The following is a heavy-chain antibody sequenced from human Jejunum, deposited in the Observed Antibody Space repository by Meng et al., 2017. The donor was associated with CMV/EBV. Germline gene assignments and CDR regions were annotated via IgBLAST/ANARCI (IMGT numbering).Heavy chain of an antibody. CDR2: IYSNGAT. D-gene: IGHD3-10*01. Sequence: QGQLQESGPGLVKPSGTLSLTCPVAGGSISDYYWSWIRQPAGKGLEWIGRIYSNGATNYNPSLKSRVTMSVDTSKNQFSLKLSSVTAADTAVYFCARDMHREVVIQDYWGQGTLVTVSS. V-gene: IGHV4-4*07. CDR3: ARDMHREVVIQDY. J-gene: IGHJ4*02. CDR1: GGSISDYY.